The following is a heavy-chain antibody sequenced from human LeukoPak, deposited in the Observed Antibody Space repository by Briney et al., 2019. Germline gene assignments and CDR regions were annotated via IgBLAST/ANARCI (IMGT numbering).Heavy chain of an antibody. Sequence: PSQTLSLTCTVSGGSISSGGYYWSWLRQHPGRGLEWIGYIYYSGSTYYNPSLKSRVTISVDTSKNQFSLKLSSVTAADTAVYYCAREAMGAGIDYWGQGTLVTVSS. D-gene: IGHD1-26*01. J-gene: IGHJ4*02. CDR3: AREAMGAGIDY. CDR2: IYYSGST. CDR1: GGSISSGGYY. V-gene: IGHV4-31*03.